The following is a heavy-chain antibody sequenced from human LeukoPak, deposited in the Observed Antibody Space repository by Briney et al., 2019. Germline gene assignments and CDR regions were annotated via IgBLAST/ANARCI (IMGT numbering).Heavy chain of an antibody. J-gene: IGHJ4*02. V-gene: IGHV3-48*01. Sequence: GGSLRLSCAASGFTFSSYSMNWVRQAPGKGLEWVSYISSSSSTIYYADSVKGRFTISRDNAKNPVYLQMNSLRAEDTAVYYCARDVGIAAVAYWGQGTLVTVSS. CDR1: GFTFSSYS. CDR2: ISSSSSTI. CDR3: ARDVGIAAVAY. D-gene: IGHD6-13*01.